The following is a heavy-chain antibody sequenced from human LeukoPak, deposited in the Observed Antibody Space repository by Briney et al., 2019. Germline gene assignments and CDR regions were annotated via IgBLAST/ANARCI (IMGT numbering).Heavy chain of an antibody. J-gene: IGHJ4*02. D-gene: IGHD4-17*01. CDR3: ARARTTVTSFDY. V-gene: IGHV3-66*01. CDR1: GFTVSGNY. Sequence: GGPLRLSCAGFGFTVSGNYMTWVRQAPGKGLEWVSVISSGGNTYYADSAKGRFTISRDSSKDTLYLQMNSLRGEDTAVYYCARARTTVTSFDYWGQGTLVTVSS. CDR2: ISSGGNT.